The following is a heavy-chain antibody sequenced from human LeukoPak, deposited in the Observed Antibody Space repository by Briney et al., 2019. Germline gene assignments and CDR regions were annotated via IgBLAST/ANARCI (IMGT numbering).Heavy chain of an antibody. CDR3: ARDDYGGKLDI. J-gene: IGHJ3*02. V-gene: IGHV3-33*01. Sequence: AGGSLRLSCAASGFTFSNYDMHWVRQAPGKGLEWVADIWYDGSNKYYADSVKGRFTISRDNSKNTLYLQMNSLRAEDTAVYYCARDDYGGKLDIWGQGTVVTVSS. D-gene: IGHD4-23*01. CDR2: IWYDGSNK. CDR1: GFTFSNYD.